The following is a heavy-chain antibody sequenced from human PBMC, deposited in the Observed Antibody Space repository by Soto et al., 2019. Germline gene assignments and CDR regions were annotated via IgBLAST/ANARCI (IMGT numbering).Heavy chain of an antibody. J-gene: IGHJ4*02. CDR2: ISGSGGST. V-gene: IGHV3-23*01. CDR1: GFTFSSYA. D-gene: IGHD5-12*01. Sequence: EVQLLESGGGLVQPGGSLRLSCAASGFTFSSYAMSWVRQAPGKGLEWVSAISGSGGSTYYADSVKGRFTISRDNSKTTLYQQINGLRAEDTAVYYCPKSHNMGATIFDYWGQGTLVTVPS. CDR3: PKSHNMGATIFDY.